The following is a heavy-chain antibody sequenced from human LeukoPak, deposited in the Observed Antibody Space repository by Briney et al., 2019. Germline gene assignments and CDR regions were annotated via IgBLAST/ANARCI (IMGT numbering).Heavy chain of an antibody. V-gene: IGHV4-34*01. D-gene: IGHD3-22*01. CDR3: AIVITPRPYYFDY. Sequence: SETLSLTCAVYGGSFSGYYWSWIRQPPGKGLEWIGEINHSGSTNYNPSLKSRVTISVDTSKNQFSLKLSSATAADTAVYYCAIVITPRPYYFDYWGQGTLVTVSS. CDR2: INHSGST. CDR1: GGSFSGYY. J-gene: IGHJ4*02.